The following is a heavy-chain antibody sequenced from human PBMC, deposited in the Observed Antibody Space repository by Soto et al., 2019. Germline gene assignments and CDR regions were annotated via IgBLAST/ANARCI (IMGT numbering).Heavy chain of an antibody. CDR2: ISESGDNA. V-gene: IGHV3-23*01. CDR3: AKGGYIYGLDP. CDR1: GFPFNPYA. J-gene: IGHJ5*02. D-gene: IGHD5-18*01. Sequence: PGGSLRLSCAASGFPFNPYAMSWVRQAPGKGPEWVSAISESGDNAFYADSVQGRFTISRDNSYNILYLQMNSLRAEDTALYFCAKGGYIYGLDPWGQGTLVTVSS.